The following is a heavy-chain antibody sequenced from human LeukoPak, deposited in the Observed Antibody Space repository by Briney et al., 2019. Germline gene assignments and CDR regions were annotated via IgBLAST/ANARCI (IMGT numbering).Heavy chain of an antibody. CDR2: IYYSGST. V-gene: IGHV4-59*01. Sequence: ASETLSLTCTVSGGSISSYYWSWIRQPPGKGLEWIGYIYYSGSTNYNPSLKSRVTISVDTSKNQFSLKLSSVIAADTAVYYCARDLQHDYYGSGSYPLGFDPWGQGTLVTVSS. CDR3: ARDLQHDYYGSGSYPLGFDP. D-gene: IGHD3-10*01. CDR1: GGSISSYY. J-gene: IGHJ5*02.